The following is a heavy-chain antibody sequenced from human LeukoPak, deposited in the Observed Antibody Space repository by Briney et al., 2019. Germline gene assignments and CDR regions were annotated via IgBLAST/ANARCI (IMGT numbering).Heavy chain of an antibody. V-gene: IGHV3-30*02. Sequence: GGSLRLSFAASGFTFSSYGMHWVRQAPGKGLEWVAFIRYDGSNKYYADSVKGRFTISRDNSKNTLYLQMNSLRAEDTAVYYCARDLGFLERGAWLFDYWGQGTLVTVSS. J-gene: IGHJ4*02. CDR3: ARDLGFLERGAWLFDY. D-gene: IGHD3-3*01. CDR1: GFTFSSYG. CDR2: IRYDGSNK.